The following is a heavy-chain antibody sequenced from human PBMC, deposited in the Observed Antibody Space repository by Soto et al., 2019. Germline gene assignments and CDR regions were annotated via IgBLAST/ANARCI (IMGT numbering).Heavy chain of an antibody. D-gene: IGHD1-26*01. CDR1: GYTFTTFW. V-gene: IGHV5-10-1*01. Sequence: PGESLKISCTGFGYTFTTFWISWVSQMPGKGLEWMGRIDPRDSQTNYSPSFQGHVTISVDKSISTAYLQWDSLKASDTAMYYCARLFCSTDTCDSWFDPWGQGTLVTVSS. CDR2: IDPRDSQT. J-gene: IGHJ5*02. CDR3: ARLFCSTDTCDSWFDP.